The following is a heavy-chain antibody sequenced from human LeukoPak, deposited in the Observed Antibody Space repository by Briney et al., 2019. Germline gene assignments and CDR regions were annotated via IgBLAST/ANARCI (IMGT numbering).Heavy chain of an antibody. V-gene: IGHV3-66*01. CDR2: IYSGGST. J-gene: IGHJ4*02. D-gene: IGHD3-22*01. CDR3: ARYDSSGYYFDY. Sequence: GGSLRLSCAASEFSVGSNYMTWVRQAPGKGLEWVSLIYSGGSTYYADSVKGRFTISRDNSKNTLYLQMNSLRAEDTAVYYCARYDSSGYYFDYWGQGTLVTVSS. CDR1: EFSVGSNY.